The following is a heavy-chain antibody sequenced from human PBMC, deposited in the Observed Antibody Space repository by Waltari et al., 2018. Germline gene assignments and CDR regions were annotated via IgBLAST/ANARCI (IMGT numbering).Heavy chain of an antibody. CDR2: IIPIFGTA. V-gene: IGHV1-69*05. Sequence: QVQLVQSGAEVKKPGSSVKVSCKASGGTFSSYAISWVPPAPGQGLEGMGGIIPIFGTANYAQKFQGRVTITTDESTSTAYMELSSLRSDDTAVYYCARVYQIYGSGSFQYYYYGMDVWGQGTTVTVSS. CDR3: ARVYQIYGSGSFQYYYYGMDV. J-gene: IGHJ6*02. D-gene: IGHD3-10*01. CDR1: GGTFSSYA.